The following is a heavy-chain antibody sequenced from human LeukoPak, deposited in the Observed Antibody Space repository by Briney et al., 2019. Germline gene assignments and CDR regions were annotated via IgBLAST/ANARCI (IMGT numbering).Heavy chain of an antibody. CDR3: ARERDYCSSTSCYTVFDY. CDR1: GGTFSSYA. Sequence: SVKVSCKASGGTFSSYAISGVRQAPGQGLEWMGGIIPIFGTANYAQKFQRRVTITADESTSPAYMELSSLRSEDTAVYYCARERDYCSSTSCYTVFDYWGQGTLVTVSS. V-gene: IGHV1-69*01. J-gene: IGHJ4*02. CDR2: IIPIFGTA. D-gene: IGHD2-2*02.